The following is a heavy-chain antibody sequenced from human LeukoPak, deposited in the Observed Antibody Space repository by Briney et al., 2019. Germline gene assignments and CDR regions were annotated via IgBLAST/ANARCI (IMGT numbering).Heavy chain of an antibody. CDR3: ARDKKDGYVFDY. D-gene: IGHD5-24*01. CDR1: GFTFSSYS. V-gene: IGHV3-21*01. J-gene: IGHJ4*02. CDR2: ISSSSSYI. Sequence: PGGSLRLSCAASGFTFSSYSTNWVRQAPGKGLEWVSSISSSSSYIYYADSVKGRFTISRDNAKNSLYLQMNSLRAEDTAVYYCARDKKDGYVFDYWGQGTLVTVSS.